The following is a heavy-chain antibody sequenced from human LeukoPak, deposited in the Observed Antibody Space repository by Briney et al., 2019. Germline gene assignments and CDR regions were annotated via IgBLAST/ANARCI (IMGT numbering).Heavy chain of an antibody. CDR1: GDSISPYY. D-gene: IGHD5-24*01. CDR3: ARHLDGSRFTFEY. V-gene: IGHV4-59*08. J-gene: IGHJ4*02. CDR2: IRYSGST. Sequence: SETLSLTCTVSGDSISPYYWSWIRQPPGKGLEWIAYIRYSGSTNHNPSLKSRGTISADTSKSQFSLKLSSVTAADTAVYYCARHLDGSRFTFEYWGQGTLVTVSS.